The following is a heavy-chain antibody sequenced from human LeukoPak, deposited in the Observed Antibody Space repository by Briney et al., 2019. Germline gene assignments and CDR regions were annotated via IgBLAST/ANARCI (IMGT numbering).Heavy chain of an antibody. J-gene: IGHJ4*02. D-gene: IGHD6-19*01. V-gene: IGHV4-59*01. CDR1: GGSISSYY. CDR3: GRSLSSAWYYFAY. CDR2: IYYSWST. Sequence: SETLSLTCTVSGGSISSYYWGWIRQPPGKGLEWIGYIYYSWSTNYNPSLNSRVTISVDTSKNQFSLRLSSVTAADTAVYYCGRSLSSAWYYFAYWGQGTLVTVSS.